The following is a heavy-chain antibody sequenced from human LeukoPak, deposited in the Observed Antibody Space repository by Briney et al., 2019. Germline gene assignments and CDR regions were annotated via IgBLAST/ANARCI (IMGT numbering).Heavy chain of an antibody. CDR3: ARPKDYYDSSGYGC. D-gene: IGHD3-22*01. CDR1: GGTFSSYT. CDR2: IIPILGIA. V-gene: IGHV1-69*02. Sequence: SVKVSCKASGGTFSSYTISWVRHAPGQGLEWMGRIIPILGIANYAQKFQGRVTITADKSTSTAYMELSSLRSEDTAVYYCARPKDYYDSSGYGCWGQGTLVTVSS. J-gene: IGHJ4*02.